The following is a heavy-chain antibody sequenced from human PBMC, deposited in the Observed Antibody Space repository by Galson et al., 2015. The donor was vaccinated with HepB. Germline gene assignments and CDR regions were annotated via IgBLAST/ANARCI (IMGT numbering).Heavy chain of an antibody. D-gene: IGHD2-8*01. CDR1: GFTFSLYA. V-gene: IGHV3-23*01. Sequence: SLRLSCAASGFTFSLYAMTCVRQAPGKGLEWVSSITGFGGTTYYADSVRGRFTISRDNSKNTLYLQMNSLRAEDTAVYYCAKDPDIVLKLYAPYYFDHWGQGTLVTVSS. CDR3: AKDPDIVLKLYAPYYFDH. CDR2: ITGFGGTT. J-gene: IGHJ4*02.